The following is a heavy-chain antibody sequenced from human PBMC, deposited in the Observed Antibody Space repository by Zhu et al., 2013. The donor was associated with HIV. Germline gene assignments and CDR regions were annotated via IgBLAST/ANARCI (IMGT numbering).Heavy chain of an antibody. CDR2: INPNSGGT. CDR3: ARDLTWIQLWLSRYYFDY. D-gene: IGHD5-18*01. CDR1: GYTFTGYY. J-gene: IGHJ4*02. Sequence: QVQLVQSGAEVKKPGASVKVSCKASGYTFTGYYMHWVRQAPGQGLEWMGWINPNSGGTNYAQKFQGRVTMTRDTSISTAYMELSRLRSDDTAVYYCARDLTWIQLWLSRYYFDYWGQGTLVTVSS. V-gene: IGHV1-2*02.